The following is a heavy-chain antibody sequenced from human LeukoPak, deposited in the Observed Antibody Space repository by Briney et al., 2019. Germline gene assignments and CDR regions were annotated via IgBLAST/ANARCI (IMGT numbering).Heavy chain of an antibody. D-gene: IGHD6-13*01. Sequence: GGSLRLSCAASGFTFNSYWMSWVRQAPGKGLEWVAVIWYDGSNKYYADSVKGQFTISRDNSKNTLYLQMNSLRAEDTAVYYCAREGIAAAGAFDYWGQGTLVTVSS. CDR1: GFTFNSYW. V-gene: IGHV3-33*08. J-gene: IGHJ4*02. CDR3: AREGIAAAGAFDY. CDR2: IWYDGSNK.